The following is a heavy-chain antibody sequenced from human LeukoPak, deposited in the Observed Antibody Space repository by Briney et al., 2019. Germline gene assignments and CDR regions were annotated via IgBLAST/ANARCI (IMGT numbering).Heavy chain of an antibody. CDR2: INHSGST. D-gene: IGHD2-2*01. CDR1: GGSFSGYY. CDR3: ARRGVVVPAAGSTQFDY. J-gene: IGHJ4*02. Sequence: SSETLSLTCAVHGGSFSGYYWSWIRQPPGKGLEWIGEINHSGSTNYNPSLKSRVTISVDTSKNQFSLKLSSVTAADTAVYYCARRGVVVPAAGSTQFDYWGQGTLVTVSS. V-gene: IGHV4-34*01.